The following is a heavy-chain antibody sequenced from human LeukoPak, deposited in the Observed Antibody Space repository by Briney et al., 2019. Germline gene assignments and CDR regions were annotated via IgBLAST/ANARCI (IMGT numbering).Heavy chain of an antibody. D-gene: IGHD6-6*01. J-gene: IGHJ4*02. CDR1: GGSISTYY. V-gene: IGHV4-59*08. Sequence: PSETLSLTCTVSGGSISTYYWSWIRQPPGKGLEWIGYVYNSGSTDYNPSLKSRVTISVDTSKNQFSLKLDSVTAADTAVYYCARLGQLVNSWGQGTLVTVSS. CDR3: ARLGQLVNS. CDR2: VYNSGST.